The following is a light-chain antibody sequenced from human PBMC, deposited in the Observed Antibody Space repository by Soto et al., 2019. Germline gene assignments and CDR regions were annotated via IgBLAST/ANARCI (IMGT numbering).Light chain of an antibody. CDR1: QSLSTN. J-gene: IGKJ1*01. CDR3: QQYNNWPRT. CDR2: GAS. Sequence: EIVMRQSPATLSMSPGERVTLSCRASQSLSTNLAWLQRKPGQAPRLLIYGASTRATGVPARFSGSGSGTEFTLTISSLQSEDFAIYYCQQYNNWPRTFGQGTKVDIK. V-gene: IGKV3-15*01.